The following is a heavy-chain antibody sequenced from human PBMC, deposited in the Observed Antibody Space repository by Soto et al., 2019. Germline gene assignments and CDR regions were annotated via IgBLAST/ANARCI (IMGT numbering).Heavy chain of an antibody. CDR2: INESGST. J-gene: IGHJ4*01. Sequence: GCISGWCRYCIRQPPGKGLEWIGEINESGSTKYNPSLKSRVTISVDTTKNQFSLKLSSVTAADRAVYYYARDGSIRNWAYWAYGAALTISS. V-gene: IGHV4-34*01. CDR3: ARDGSIRNWAY. CDR1: GCISGWC. D-gene: IGHD2-15*01.